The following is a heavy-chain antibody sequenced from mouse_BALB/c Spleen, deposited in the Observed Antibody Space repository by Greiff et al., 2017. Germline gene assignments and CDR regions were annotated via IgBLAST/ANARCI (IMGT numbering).Heavy chain of an antibody. Sequence: VMLVESGPGLVAPSQSLSITCTVSGFSLTSYGVHWVRQPPGKGLEWLGVIWAGGSTNYNSALMSRLSISKDNSKSQVFLKMNSLQTDDTAMYYCAREVYRYEYFDVWGAGTTVTVSS. J-gene: IGHJ1*01. D-gene: IGHD2-14*01. V-gene: IGHV2-9*02. CDR2: IWAGGST. CDR3: AREVYRYEYFDV. CDR1: GFSLTSYG.